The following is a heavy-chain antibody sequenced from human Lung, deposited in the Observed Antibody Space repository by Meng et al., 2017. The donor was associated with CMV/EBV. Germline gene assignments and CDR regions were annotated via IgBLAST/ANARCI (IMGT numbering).Heavy chain of an antibody. CDR3: ARTHDSSGYFLFDY. CDR1: GGSISSGGYY. V-gene: IGHV4-31*03. CDR2: IYDSGST. Sequence: SETLSLXCPVSGGSISSGGYYWSWIRQHPGKGLEWIEYIYDSGSTYYNLSLKSRVTISVDTCKNQFSLKLSSLTDTDTAVYYCARTHDSSGYFLFDYWGQGTXVTVSS. D-gene: IGHD3-22*01. J-gene: IGHJ4*02.